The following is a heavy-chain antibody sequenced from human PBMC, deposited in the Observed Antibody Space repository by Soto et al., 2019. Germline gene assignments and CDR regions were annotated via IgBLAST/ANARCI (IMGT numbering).Heavy chain of an antibody. V-gene: IGHV3-74*01. CDR3: AREAIYSSGGGMDL. J-gene: IGHJ5*02. D-gene: IGHD3-22*01. CDR2: ITSDGGSA. CDR1: GFTLSRHW. Sequence: EVQLVESGGGSVQPGGSLRLQCAASGFTLSRHWMYWVRQAPGKGLSWVSRITSDGGSARYADSVNGRFTVARDNAKNLLFLEMNGLRVEDSAVYYCAREAIYSSGGGMDLWGQGTRVTVSS.